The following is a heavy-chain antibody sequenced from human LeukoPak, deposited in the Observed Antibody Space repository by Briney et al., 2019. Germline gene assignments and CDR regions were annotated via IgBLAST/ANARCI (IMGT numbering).Heavy chain of an antibody. V-gene: IGHV3-23*01. CDR1: GFTFSSYA. CDR3: AKDRTYCSSTSCYTNWFDP. Sequence: PGGSLRLSCAASGFTFSSYAMNWVRQAPGKGLEWVSAISGSGGSTYYADSVKGRFTISRDNSKNTLYLQMNSLRAEDTAVYYCAKDRTYCSSTSCYTNWFDPWGQGTLVTVSS. D-gene: IGHD2-2*02. CDR2: ISGSGGST. J-gene: IGHJ5*02.